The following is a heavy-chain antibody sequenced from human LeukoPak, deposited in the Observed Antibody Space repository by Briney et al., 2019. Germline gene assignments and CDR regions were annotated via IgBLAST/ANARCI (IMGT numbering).Heavy chain of an antibody. D-gene: IGHD3-3*01. Sequence: GVSVEVFCKASGYTFTGYYMHWVRQAPGQGLEWMGWINPNSGGTNYAQKFQGRVTMTRDTSISTAYMELSRLRSDDTAVYYCARDGPSGYDFWSGYDFDYWGQGTLVTVSS. CDR3: ARDGPSGYDFWSGYDFDY. J-gene: IGHJ4*02. V-gene: IGHV1-2*02. CDR2: INPNSGGT. CDR1: GYTFTGYY.